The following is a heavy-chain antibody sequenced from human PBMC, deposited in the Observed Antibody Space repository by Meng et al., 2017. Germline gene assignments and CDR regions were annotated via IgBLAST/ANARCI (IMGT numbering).Heavy chain of an antibody. CDR2: IDPKNGDT. CDR3: ARDEDISAAGKLFGDY. J-gene: IGHJ4*02. CDR1: GYNFPDYY. V-gene: IGHV1-2*06. Sequence: VHLWQSGAEVKKPGASVNVSCKPSGYNFPDYYILWVRQAPGQGLEWMGRIDPKNGDTHDAQKFQGRVTMTGDTCISTAYMDLSGLRSDDTAVYYCARDEDISAAGKLFGDYWGQGTLVTVSS. D-gene: IGHD6-13*01.